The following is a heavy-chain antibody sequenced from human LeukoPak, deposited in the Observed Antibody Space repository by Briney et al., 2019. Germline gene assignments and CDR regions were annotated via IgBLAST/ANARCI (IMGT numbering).Heavy chain of an antibody. CDR3: VKHRAFLGEHLGRLGGFDI. CDR1: GYTFTSYG. D-gene: IGHD1-26*01. J-gene: IGHJ3*02. Sequence: ASVKVSCKASGYTFTSYGFSWVRQAPGQGLEWVGWVSGNDNNADYAEKFEDRVAMTTDTSTTTAYMDLRSLRSDDTAVYYCVKHRAFLGEHLGRLGGFDIWGQGTLVTVSS. V-gene: IGHV1-18*01. CDR2: VSGNDNNA.